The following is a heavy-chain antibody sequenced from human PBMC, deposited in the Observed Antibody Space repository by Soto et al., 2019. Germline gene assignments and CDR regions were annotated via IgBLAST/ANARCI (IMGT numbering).Heavy chain of an antibody. CDR2: IYSGGST. V-gene: IGHV3-53*01. J-gene: IGHJ4*02. CDR3: ARLVRGPFDY. Sequence: GGSLRLSCAASGFTVSSNYMSWVRQAPGKGLEWVSVIYSGGSTYYADSVKGRFTISRDNSKNTLYLQMNSLRAEDTAVYYCARLVRGPFDYWGQVTLVTVSS. CDR1: GFTVSSNY. D-gene: IGHD6-13*01.